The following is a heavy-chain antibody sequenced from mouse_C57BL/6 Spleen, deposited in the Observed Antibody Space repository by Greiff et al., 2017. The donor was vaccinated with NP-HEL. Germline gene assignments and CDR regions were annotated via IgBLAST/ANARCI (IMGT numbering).Heavy chain of an antibody. J-gene: IGHJ3*01. CDR3: ARSASSGYVAY. CDR1: GYTFTSYW. D-gene: IGHD3-2*02. CDR2: IDPSASYT. Sequence: QVQLQQPGAELVKPGASVKLSCKASGYTFTSYWMQWVKQRPGQGLEWIGEIDPSASYTNYNQKFKGKATLTVDTSSSTAYMQLSSLTSEDSAVYYCARSASSGYVAYWGQGTLVTVSA. V-gene: IGHV1-50*01.